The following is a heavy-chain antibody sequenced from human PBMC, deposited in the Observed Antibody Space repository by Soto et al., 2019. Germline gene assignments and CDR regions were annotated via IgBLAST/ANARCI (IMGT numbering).Heavy chain of an antibody. D-gene: IGHD3-3*01. CDR1: GGTFSSYA. CDR3: ARGAIFGVLRGQFNYNWFDP. V-gene: IGHV1-69*13. Sequence: ASVKVSCKASGGTFSSYAISWVRQAPGQGLEWMGGIIPIFGTANYAQKFQGRVTITADESTSTAYMELSSLRSEDTAVYYCARGAIFGVLRGQFNYNWFDPWGQGTLVTVSS. J-gene: IGHJ5*02. CDR2: IIPIFGTA.